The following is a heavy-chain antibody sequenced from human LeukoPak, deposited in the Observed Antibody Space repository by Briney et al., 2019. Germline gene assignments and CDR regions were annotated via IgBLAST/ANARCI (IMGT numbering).Heavy chain of an antibody. CDR2: INSDGSTT. CDR3: ASVVGGYYPPVEGFDI. CDR1: GXTFSSCW. J-gene: IGHJ3*02. Sequence: GGSLRLSCAASGXTFSSCWMHWVRQAPGKGLVWVSRINSDGSTTNYADSVKGRFTISRDNAKNTLYLQMNSLRAEDTAVYFCASVVGGYYPPVEGFDIWGQGTMVTVSS. V-gene: IGHV3-74*01. D-gene: IGHD3-3*01.